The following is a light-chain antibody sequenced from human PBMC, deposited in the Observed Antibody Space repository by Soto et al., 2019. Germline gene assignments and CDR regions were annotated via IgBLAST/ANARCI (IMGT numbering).Light chain of an antibody. V-gene: IGLV2-23*02. CDR1: SSDIGTYNL. Sequence: QSALTQPASVSGSPGQSITISCTGTSSDIGTYNLVSWYQQHPGKAPKLMIYEVTKRPSGVSNRFPASKSDNTASLTISGLQAEDEADYYCCSYAGSTTWVFGGGTKLTVL. CDR3: CSYAGSTTWV. J-gene: IGLJ3*02. CDR2: EVT.